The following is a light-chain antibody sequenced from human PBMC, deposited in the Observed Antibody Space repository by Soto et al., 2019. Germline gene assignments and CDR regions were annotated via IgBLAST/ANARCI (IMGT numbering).Light chain of an antibody. J-gene: IGKJ5*01. CDR3: QQRSNWPPIT. CDR2: DAS. V-gene: IGKV3-11*01. Sequence: EIVLTQSPATLSFSPGERATLSCRASQSVSSYLAWYPQNPGQAPRLLIYDASNRATGIPARFSGSGTGTDFTLTISSLEPEDFAVYYCQQRSNWPPITFGQGTRLEIK. CDR1: QSVSSY.